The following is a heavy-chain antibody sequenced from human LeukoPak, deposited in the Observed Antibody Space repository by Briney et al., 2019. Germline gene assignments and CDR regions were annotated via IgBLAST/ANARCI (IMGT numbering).Heavy chain of an antibody. CDR2: IYNSGST. D-gene: IGHD1-26*01. CDR1: GGSFSGYY. J-gene: IGHJ1*01. Sequence: SETLSLTCAVYGGSFSGYYWSWIRQPPGKGLEWIGYIYNSGSTSYNPSLNSRVTISVDTSKNQFSLKLTSMTAADTAVYYCARDLELGYWGQGTLVTVSS. CDR3: ARDLELGY. V-gene: IGHV4-59*12.